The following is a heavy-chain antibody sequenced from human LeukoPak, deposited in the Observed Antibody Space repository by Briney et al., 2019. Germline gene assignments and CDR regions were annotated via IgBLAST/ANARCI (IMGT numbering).Heavy chain of an antibody. CDR1: GYTFTSYY. V-gene: IGHV1-46*01. D-gene: IGHD2-15*01. Sequence: GASVKVSCKASGYTFTSYYIHWVRQAPGQGLEWMGIINPSGGSTSHAQKFQGRVSMTRDTSTSTVYMELSSLRSEDTAVYYCARDVSDCSGGSCYSYFDYWGQGTLVTVSS. CDR3: ARDVSDCSGGSCYSYFDY. J-gene: IGHJ4*02. CDR2: INPSGGST.